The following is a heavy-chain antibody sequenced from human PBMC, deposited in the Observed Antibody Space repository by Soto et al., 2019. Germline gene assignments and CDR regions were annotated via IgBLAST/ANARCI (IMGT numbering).Heavy chain of an antibody. Sequence: ASVKVSCKASGGTFSSYAISWVRQAPGQGLEWMGGIIPIFGTANYAQKFQGRVTITADESTSTAYMELSSLRSEDTAVYYCAREDYGSGSSDYYYYYGMDVWGKGTTVT. J-gene: IGHJ6*04. CDR1: GGTFSSYA. CDR2: IIPIFGTA. V-gene: IGHV1-69*13. D-gene: IGHD3-10*01. CDR3: AREDYGSGSSDYYYYYGMDV.